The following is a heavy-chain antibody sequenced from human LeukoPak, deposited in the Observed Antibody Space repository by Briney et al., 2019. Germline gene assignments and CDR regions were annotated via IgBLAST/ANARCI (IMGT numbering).Heavy chain of an antibody. Sequence: GGTLRLSCAASGFIFSSSGMSWVRQAPGKGLEWVSTISDNGGSTYYPDSVKGRFTISRDNSKNTLYLQMNSLRAEDTAVYYCAKGAYYDPWGQGTLVTVSS. V-gene: IGHV3-23*01. D-gene: IGHD3-22*01. CDR1: GFIFSSSG. J-gene: IGHJ5*02. CDR3: AKGAYYDP. CDR2: ISDNGGST.